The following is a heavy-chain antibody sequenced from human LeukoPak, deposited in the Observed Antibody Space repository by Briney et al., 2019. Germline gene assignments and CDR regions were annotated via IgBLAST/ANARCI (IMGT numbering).Heavy chain of an antibody. V-gene: IGHV4-39*01. J-gene: IGHJ4*02. CDR3: ARRTRRHSNNSRSIY. CDR1: GGSISSSSYY. D-gene: IGHD4-23*01. CDR2: IYYSGST. Sequence: TSETLSLTCTVSGGSISSSSYYWGWIRQPPGKGLEWIGSIYYSGSTYYNPSLKSRVTISVDTSKNQFSLKLSSVTAADTAVYYCARRTRRHSNNSRSIYWGQGTLVTVSS.